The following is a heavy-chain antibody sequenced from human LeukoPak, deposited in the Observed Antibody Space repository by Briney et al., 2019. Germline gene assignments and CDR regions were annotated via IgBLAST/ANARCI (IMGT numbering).Heavy chain of an antibody. V-gene: IGHV6-1*01. D-gene: IGHD1-14*01. Sequence: ASQTLSLTCAISGGSVSNNRAAWNWIRQSPSRGLEWLGRTYYKSRWDNDYAASVEGRITIRPDASKNQFSLQLNFVTPEDTAVYFCTRDATRTGWFDPWGQGTLVTVSS. CDR3: TRDATRTGWFDP. J-gene: IGHJ5*02. CDR1: GGSVSNNRAA. CDR2: TYYKSRWDN.